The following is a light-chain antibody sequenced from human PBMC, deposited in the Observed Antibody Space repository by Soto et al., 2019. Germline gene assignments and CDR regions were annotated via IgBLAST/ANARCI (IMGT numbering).Light chain of an antibody. CDR2: DAS. V-gene: IGKV3-20*01. Sequence: EIVLTQSPATLSLSPGERATLSCRASQSVSSYLAWYQQKPGQAPRLLIYDASNRATGIPARFSGSGSGTDFTLTISRLESVDFAVYYCQHYGSSLHTFGQRT. CDR1: QSVSSY. J-gene: IGKJ2*01. CDR3: QHYGSSLHT.